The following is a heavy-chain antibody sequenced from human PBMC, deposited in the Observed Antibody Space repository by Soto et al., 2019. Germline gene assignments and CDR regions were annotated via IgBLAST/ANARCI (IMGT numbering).Heavy chain of an antibody. CDR1: GFTFSSYG. D-gene: IGHD6-13*01. J-gene: IGHJ4*02. V-gene: IGHV3-33*01. Sequence: TGGSLRLSCAASGFTFSSYGMHWVRQAPGKGLEWVAVIWYDGSNKYYADSVKGRFTISRDNSKNTLYLQMNSLRAEDTAVYYCARRKGYSSSWYGPFDYWGQGTLVTVSS. CDR3: ARRKGYSSSWYGPFDY. CDR2: IWYDGSNK.